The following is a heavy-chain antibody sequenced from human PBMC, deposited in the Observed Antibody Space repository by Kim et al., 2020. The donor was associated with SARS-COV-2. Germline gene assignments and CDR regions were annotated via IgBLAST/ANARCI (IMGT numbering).Heavy chain of an antibody. CDR1: GGSFSDYN. D-gene: IGHD3-3*01. Sequence: SETLSLTCAVYGGSFSDYNWSWIRQPPGKALEWIGEVNHSGSTRVSPSVKGRVTISVDTSKSQFSLRLKSLTATDTAVYYCARGRAGVVPAPVLGLGPFYDYYAMDVWGRGTPVAVSS. CDR3: ARGRAGVVPAPVLGLGPFYDYYAMDV. J-gene: IGHJ6*02. CDR2: VNHSGST. V-gene: IGHV4-34*01.